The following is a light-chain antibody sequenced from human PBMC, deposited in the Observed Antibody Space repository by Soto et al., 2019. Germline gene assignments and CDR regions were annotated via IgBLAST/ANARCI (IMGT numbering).Light chain of an antibody. CDR3: SSYTSSSTPGVV. Sequence: QSALTQPASVSGSPGQSITISCTGTSSDVGGYNYVSWYQQHPGKAPKLMFYEVSNRPSGVSNRFSGSKSGNTASLTISGLQAEDEADYYCSSYTSSSTPGVVFGGGTKLTVL. CDR2: EVS. V-gene: IGLV2-14*01. CDR1: SSDVGGYNY. J-gene: IGLJ2*01.